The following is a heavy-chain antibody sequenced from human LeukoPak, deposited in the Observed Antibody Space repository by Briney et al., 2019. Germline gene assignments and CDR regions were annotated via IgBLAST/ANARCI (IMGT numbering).Heavy chain of an antibody. V-gene: IGHV4-61*02. J-gene: IGHJ3*02. CDR1: GGSISSSSYY. D-gene: IGHD3-22*01. CDR3: ARDTTMIEHDAFDI. Sequence: SETLSLTCSVSGGSISSSSYYWGWIRQPAGKGLEWIGRIYTSGSTNYNPSLKSRVTMSVDTSKNQFSLKLSSVTAADTAVYYCARDTTMIEHDAFDIWGQGTMVTVSS. CDR2: IYTSGST.